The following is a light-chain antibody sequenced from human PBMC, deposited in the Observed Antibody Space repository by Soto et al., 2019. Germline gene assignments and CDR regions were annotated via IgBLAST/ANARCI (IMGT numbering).Light chain of an antibody. V-gene: IGKV3-20*01. CDR3: QQYTNAHGIT. J-gene: IGKJ5*01. CDR1: QGVGNKY. Sequence: EIALTQSPGTLSLSPGERATLSCRASQGVGNKYLAWYQQRPGQAPSLLIYAASSRATGVPDRFSGSGSGTDFTITSSRLENEDFAVYYCQQYTNAHGITFGQGTRLEIK. CDR2: AAS.